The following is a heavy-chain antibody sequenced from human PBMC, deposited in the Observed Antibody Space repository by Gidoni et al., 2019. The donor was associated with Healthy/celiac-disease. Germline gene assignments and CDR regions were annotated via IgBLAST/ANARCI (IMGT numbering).Heavy chain of an antibody. CDR2: IYYSGST. Sequence: QVQLQESGPGLVKPSQTLSLTCTVSGGSISSGGYYWSWIRQHPGQGLEWIGYIYYSGSTYDNPSLKSRVTISVDTSKNQFSLKLSSGTAADTAVYYCAGETEHDYGDYGFGYYYYGMDVWGQGTTVTVSS. D-gene: IGHD4-17*01. CDR1: GGSISSGGYY. CDR3: AGETEHDYGDYGFGYYYYGMDV. V-gene: IGHV4-31*03. J-gene: IGHJ6*02.